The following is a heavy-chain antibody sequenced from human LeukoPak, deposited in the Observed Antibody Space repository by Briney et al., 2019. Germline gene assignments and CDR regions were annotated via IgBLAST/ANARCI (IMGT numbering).Heavy chain of an antibody. J-gene: IGHJ4*02. CDR3: ARAWVEYSSSSRPFDY. D-gene: IGHD6-6*01. CDR2: SSDYNDNT. CDR1: GYTFTSYG. Sequence: GASVKVSCKASGYTFTSYGISWVRQAPGQGLEWMGWSSDYNDNTKYAQKLQGRVTMTTDTSTSTAYMELRGLRSDDTAVYYCARAWVEYSSSSRPFDYWGQGTLVTVSS. V-gene: IGHV1-18*01.